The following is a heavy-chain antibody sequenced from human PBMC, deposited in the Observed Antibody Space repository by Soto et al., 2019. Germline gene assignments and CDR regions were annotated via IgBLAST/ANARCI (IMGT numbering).Heavy chain of an antibody. Sequence: ASVKVSCKASGYTFTSYDINWVRQATGQGLEWMGWMNPNSGNTGYAQKFQGRVTMTRNASISTAYMELSSLRSEDTAVYYCARGRSTIFGVVVGMDVWGQGTTVTVSS. CDR1: GYTFTSYD. CDR3: ARGRSTIFGVVVGMDV. CDR2: MNPNSGNT. V-gene: IGHV1-8*01. J-gene: IGHJ6*02. D-gene: IGHD3-3*01.